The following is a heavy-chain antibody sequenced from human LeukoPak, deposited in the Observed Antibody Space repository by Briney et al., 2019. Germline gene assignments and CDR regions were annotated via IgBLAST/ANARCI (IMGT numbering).Heavy chain of an antibody. CDR2: ISGSGGST. CDR3: AKSFSGSRKYYFDY. CDR1: GLTFSSYA. Sequence: GGSLRLSCAASGLTFSSYAMSWVRQAPGKGLEWVSAISGSGGSTYYADSVKGRFTISRDNSKNTLYLQMNSLRAEDTAVYYCAKSFSGSRKYYFDYWGQGTLVTVSS. D-gene: IGHD3-10*01. V-gene: IGHV3-23*01. J-gene: IGHJ4*02.